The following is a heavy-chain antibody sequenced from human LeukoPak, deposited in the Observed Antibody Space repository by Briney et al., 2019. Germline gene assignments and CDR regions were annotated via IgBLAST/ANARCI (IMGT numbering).Heavy chain of an antibody. CDR1: GGSISSSSYY. Sequence: SETLSLTCTVSGGSISSSSYYWGWIRQPPGKGLEWIGSIYYSGSTNYNPSLKSRVTISVDTSKNQFSLKLSSVTAADTAVYYCASLYGSGSYWRDAFDIWGQGTMVTVSS. V-gene: IGHV4-39*07. J-gene: IGHJ3*02. CDR3: ASLYGSGSYWRDAFDI. D-gene: IGHD3-10*01. CDR2: IYYSGST.